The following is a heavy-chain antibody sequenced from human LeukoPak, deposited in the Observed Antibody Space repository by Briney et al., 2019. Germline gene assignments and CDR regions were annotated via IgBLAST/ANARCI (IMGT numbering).Heavy chain of an antibody. CDR2: IRFDGSNK. CDR3: AKDRALPWHFESSGYYFEAFDI. CDR1: GFTFSTYG. J-gene: IGHJ3*02. D-gene: IGHD3-22*01. V-gene: IGHV3-30*02. Sequence: AGGSLRLSCAASGFTFSTYGMHWVRQAPDKGLEWVTFIRFDGSNKYYTDSVRGRFTISRDNSQNTLYLKMNSLKAEDTAIYYCAKDRALPWHFESSGYYFEAFDIWGQGTMVTVSS.